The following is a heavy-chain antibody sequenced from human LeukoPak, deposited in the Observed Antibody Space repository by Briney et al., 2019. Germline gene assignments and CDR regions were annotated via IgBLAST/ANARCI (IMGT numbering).Heavy chain of an antibody. J-gene: IGHJ4*02. V-gene: IGHV3-23*01. D-gene: IGHD5-18*01. CDR3: TKGTIWLPFDY. Sequence: GGSLRLSCAASGLTFSSYAMSWVRQAPGKGLEWVSAISGSGGTTYYADSVKGRFTISRDNSKNTLYLQMNSLRAADTAVYYCTKGTIWLPFDYWGQGTLVTVSS. CDR1: GLTFSSYA. CDR2: ISGSGGTT.